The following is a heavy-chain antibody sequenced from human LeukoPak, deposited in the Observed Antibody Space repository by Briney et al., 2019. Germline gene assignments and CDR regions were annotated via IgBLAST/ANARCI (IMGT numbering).Heavy chain of an antibody. CDR2: ISYDGSNK. D-gene: IGHD4-17*01. Sequence: PGGSLRLSCAASGFTFSSYGMHWVRQAPGKGLEWVAVISYDGSNKYYADSVKGRFTISRDNSKNTLYLQMNSLRAEDTAVYYCAKDPGRDGDYVGYFDYWGQGTLVTVSS. V-gene: IGHV3-30*18. CDR3: AKDPGRDGDYVGYFDY. J-gene: IGHJ4*02. CDR1: GFTFSSYG.